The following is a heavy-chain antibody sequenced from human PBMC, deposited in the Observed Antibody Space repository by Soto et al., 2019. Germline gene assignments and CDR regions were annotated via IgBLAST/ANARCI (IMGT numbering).Heavy chain of an antibody. J-gene: IGHJ4*02. D-gene: IGHD3-10*01. V-gene: IGHV1-18*01. CDR3: ARDISYGSGTSYGY. CDR2: ISTYNGGT. Sequence: ASVKVSCKASGYTFTSYGITWVRQAPGQGLDWMGWISTYNGGTNYAQNLQGRVTMTTDTSTSTAYMELRSLRSDDTAMYYWARDISYGSGTSYGYWGQGTLVTVSS. CDR1: GYTFTSYG.